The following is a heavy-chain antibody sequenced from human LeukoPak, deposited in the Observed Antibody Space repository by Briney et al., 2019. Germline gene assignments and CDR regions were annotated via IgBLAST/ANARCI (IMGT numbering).Heavy chain of an antibody. D-gene: IGHD3-10*01. J-gene: IGHJ4*02. CDR2: ISSSSSYI. V-gene: IGHV3-21*06. CDR3: ARDGAARGSGSFGD. Sequence: GGSLRLSCAASGFTFSSYSMNWVRQAPGKGLEWVSSISSSSSYIYYADSVKGRFTISRDNAKNSLYLQVNSLRAEDTAVYYCARDGAARGSGSFGDWGQGTLLTVSS. CDR1: GFTFSSYS.